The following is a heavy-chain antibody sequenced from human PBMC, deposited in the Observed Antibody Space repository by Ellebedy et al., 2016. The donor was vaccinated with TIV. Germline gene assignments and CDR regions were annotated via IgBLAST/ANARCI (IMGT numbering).Heavy chain of an antibody. V-gene: IGHV3-7*03. D-gene: IGHD3-10*02. CDR2: LKQDGSEK. J-gene: IGHJ5*02. Sequence: GGSLRLSCAASGFTLSSHWMSWVRQAPGKGLEWVANLKQDGSEKYYVDSVKGRFIISRDNAKNSLYLQMNSLRAEDTAVYYCARFYVSKNWFDPWGQGTLVTVSS. CDR3: ARFYVSKNWFDP. CDR1: GFTLSSHW.